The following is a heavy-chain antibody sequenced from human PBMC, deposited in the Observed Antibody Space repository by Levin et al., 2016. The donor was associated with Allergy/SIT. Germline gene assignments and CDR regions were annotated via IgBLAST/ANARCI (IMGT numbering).Heavy chain of an antibody. D-gene: IGHD3-10*01. CDR2: INPNSGGT. CDR1: GYTFTGYY. CDR3: ARLYYYGSGSPLRY. Sequence: ASVKVSCKASGYTFTGYYMHWVADRAPGQGLEWMGWINPNSGGTNYVQNFQGRVTMTRDTSISTAYMELSRLRSDDTAVYYCARLYYYGSGSPLRYWGQGTLVTVSS. V-gene: IGHV1-2*02. J-gene: IGHJ4*02.